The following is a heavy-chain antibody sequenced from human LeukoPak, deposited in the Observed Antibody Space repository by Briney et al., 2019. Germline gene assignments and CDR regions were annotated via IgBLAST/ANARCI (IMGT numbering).Heavy chain of an antibody. D-gene: IGHD2-2*01. J-gene: IGHJ4*02. V-gene: IGHV4-30-4*01. CDR3: ARVRRDIVVVPAAPALFDY. Sequence: SQTLSLTCTVSGGSISSGDYYWSWIRQPPGKGLEWIGYIYYSGSTYYNPSLKSRVTISVDTSKNQFSLKLSSVTAADTAVYYCARVRRDIVVVPAAPALFDYWGQGTLVTVSS. CDR1: GGSISSGDYY. CDR2: IYYSGST.